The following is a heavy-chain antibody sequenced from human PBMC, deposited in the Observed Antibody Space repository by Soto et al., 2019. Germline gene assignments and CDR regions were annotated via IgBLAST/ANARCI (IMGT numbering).Heavy chain of an antibody. D-gene: IGHD1-26*01. CDR2: QTYDGSNK. J-gene: IGHJ4*02. V-gene: IGHV3-30-3*01. Sequence: QVQLVESGGGGVQPGRSLRLSCAASGFMFSSYAMHWVRQAPGKGLEWVAVQTYDGSNKYYADSVKGRFTISRDNSKNTLYLQMNSLRAEDTAVYYCARAGGLLVDYWGQGTLVTVSS. CDR1: GFMFSSYA. CDR3: ARAGGLLVDY.